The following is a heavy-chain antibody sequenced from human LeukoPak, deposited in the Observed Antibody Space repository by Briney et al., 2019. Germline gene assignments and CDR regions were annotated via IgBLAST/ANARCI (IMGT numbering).Heavy chain of an antibody. CDR3: ARHPRGSYYFDY. D-gene: IGHD1-26*01. Sequence: PSESLSLTRTVAGASISSYYWSCVRHPPGKGLEWIGYIYTSGSTNYNPSLESRVTISVDTSKNQFSLKLSSVTAADTAVYYCARHPRGSYYFDYWGQGTLVTVSS. CDR2: IYTSGST. J-gene: IGHJ4*02. CDR1: GASISSYY. V-gene: IGHV4-4*09.